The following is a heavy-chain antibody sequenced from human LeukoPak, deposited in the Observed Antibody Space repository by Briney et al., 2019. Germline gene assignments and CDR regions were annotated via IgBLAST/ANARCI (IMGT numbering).Heavy chain of an antibody. CDR1: GGSISSYY. V-gene: IGHV4-4*07. CDR2: IYSSGTT. CDR3: ARTSPRAATFDY. D-gene: IGHD2-15*01. Sequence: SETLSLTCAVSGGSISSYYWSWIRQPAGKGLEWIGRIYSSGTTNYNPSLKSRVTMSVDTSKNQFSLNLNSVTAADTAVYYCARTSPRAATFDYWGQGTLVTVSS. J-gene: IGHJ4*02.